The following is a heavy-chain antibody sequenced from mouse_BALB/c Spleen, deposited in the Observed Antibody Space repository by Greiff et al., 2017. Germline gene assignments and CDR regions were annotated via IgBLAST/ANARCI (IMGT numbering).Heavy chain of an antibody. V-gene: IGHV3-2*02. J-gene: IGHJ2*01. CDR2: ISYSGST. CDR3: ARWGYGSSDYFDY. D-gene: IGHD1-1*01. CDR1: GYSITSDYA. Sequence: EVKVEESGPGLVKPSQSLSLTCTVTGYSITSDYAWNWIRQFPGNKLEWMGYISYSGSTSYNPSLKSRISITRDTSKNQFFLQLNSVTTEDTATYYCARWGYGSSDYFDYWGQGTTLTVSS.